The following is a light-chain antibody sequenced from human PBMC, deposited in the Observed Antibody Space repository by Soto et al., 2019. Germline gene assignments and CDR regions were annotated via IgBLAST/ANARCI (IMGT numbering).Light chain of an antibody. CDR1: QSGSSSF. V-gene: IGKV3-20*01. J-gene: IGKJ4*01. CDR2: GAS. Sequence: EIVLTQSPGTLSLSPGERATLSCRASQSGSSSFLTWHQQKPGQPPRLLIYGASSSATGITDRFSGSGAGTDFTPTISRLEHADVSVYYCQQHGSSRLTFGGGTKVEIK. CDR3: QQHGSSRLT.